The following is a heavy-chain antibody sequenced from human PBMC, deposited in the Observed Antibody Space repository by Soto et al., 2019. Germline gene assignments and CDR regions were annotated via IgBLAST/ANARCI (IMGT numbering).Heavy chain of an antibody. CDR3: AREGKGDYYDTCGYYFDF. V-gene: IGHV4-30-4*08. CDR1: GGSISSGDYY. J-gene: IGHJ4*02. D-gene: IGHD3-22*01. Sequence: SETLSLTSTVSGGSISSGDYYWSWLRQPPGKGLEGTGYFYFSGSTYYNPSLKSRVTISIDTSKNQFSLKLSSVTAADTAVYYCAREGKGDYYDTCGYYFDFWGQGTLVTVSS. CDR2: FYFSGST.